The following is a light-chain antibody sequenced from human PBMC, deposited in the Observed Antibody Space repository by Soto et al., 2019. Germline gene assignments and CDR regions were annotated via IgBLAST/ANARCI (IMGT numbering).Light chain of an antibody. Sequence: QSALTQPASVSGSPGQSITISCTGTSSDFGSYNLVSWYQQHPGKAPKLMIYEGSKRPSGISSRFSGSKSGNTASLTISGLQAEHEADYYCCSYACSSTFEGVFGGGTKVTVL. J-gene: IGLJ2*01. CDR2: EGS. V-gene: IGLV2-23*03. CDR1: SSDFGSYNL. CDR3: CSYACSSTFEGV.